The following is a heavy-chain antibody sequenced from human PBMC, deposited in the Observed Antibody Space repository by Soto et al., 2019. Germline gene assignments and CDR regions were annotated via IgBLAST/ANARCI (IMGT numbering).Heavy chain of an antibody. CDR1: GYTFTSYA. D-gene: IGHD6-19*01. J-gene: IGHJ4*02. CDR2: INAGNGNT. CDR3: ARDIGQWPPYYFDY. Sequence: ASVKVSCKASGYTFTSYAMHWVRQAPGQRLEWMGWINAGNGNTKYSQKFQGRVTITRDTSASTAYMELSSLRSEDTAVYYCARDIGQWPPYYFDYWGQGTLVTVSS. V-gene: IGHV1-3*01.